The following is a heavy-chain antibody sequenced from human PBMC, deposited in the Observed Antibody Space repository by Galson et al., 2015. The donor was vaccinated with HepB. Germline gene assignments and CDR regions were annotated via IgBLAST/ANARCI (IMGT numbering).Heavy chain of an antibody. CDR2: INPSGGST. J-gene: IGHJ3*02. D-gene: IGHD4-17*01. V-gene: IGHV1-46*03. CDR1: GYTFTSYY. CDR3: ALVWGADDYGDYAPAFDI. Sequence: SVKVSCKASGYTFTSYYMHWVRQAPGQGLEWMGIINPSGGSTSYAQKFQGRVTMTRDTSTSTVYMELSSLRSEDTAVYYCALVWGADDYGDYAPAFDIWGQGTMVTVSS.